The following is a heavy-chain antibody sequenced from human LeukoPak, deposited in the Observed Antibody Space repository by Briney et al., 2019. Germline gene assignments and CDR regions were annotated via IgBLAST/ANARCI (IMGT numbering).Heavy chain of an antibody. CDR3: ARVRDRDSRDLED. D-gene: IGHD6-13*01. J-gene: IGHJ4*02. V-gene: IGHV3-21*01. Sequence: GGSLRLSCVASEFTFSDFWMTWVRQAPGKGLEWVSSISSSSSDIYHADSVKGRFTISRDNAKNSLYLQMNSLRAEDTAVYYCARVRDRDSRDLEDWGQGTLVTVSS. CDR1: EFTFSDFW. CDR2: ISSSSSDI.